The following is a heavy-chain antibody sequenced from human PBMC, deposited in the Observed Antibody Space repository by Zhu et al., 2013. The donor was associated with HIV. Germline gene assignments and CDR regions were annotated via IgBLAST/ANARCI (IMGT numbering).Heavy chain of an antibody. Sequence: QVQLVQSGAEVKKPGSSVKVSCKASGGTFSNHAISWVRQAPGQGLQWMGGIIPIFLQQTTHRSSRAESPLTRDTSTSTVYMELSSLRSEDTAVYYCARDPKGTSYDFWSGSRYGMDVWGQGTTVTVSS. V-gene: IGHV1-69*06. D-gene: IGHD3-3*01. CDR1: GGTFSNHA. CDR2: IIPIFLQ. CDR3: ARDPKGTSYDFWSGSRYGMDV. J-gene: IGHJ6*02.